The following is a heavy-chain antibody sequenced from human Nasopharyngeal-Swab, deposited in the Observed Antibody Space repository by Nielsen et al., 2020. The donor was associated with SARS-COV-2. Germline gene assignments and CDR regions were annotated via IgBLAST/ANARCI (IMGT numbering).Heavy chain of an antibody. Sequence: GGSLRLPCAASGFTFSSYAMHWVRQAPGKGLEWVAVISYDGSNKYYADSVKGRFTISRDNSKNTLYLQMNSLRAEDTAVYYCASAYGGSYWYFDLWGRGTLVTVSS. J-gene: IGHJ2*01. V-gene: IGHV3-30-3*01. D-gene: IGHD4-23*01. CDR2: ISYDGSNK. CDR3: ASAYGGSYWYFDL. CDR1: GFTFSSYA.